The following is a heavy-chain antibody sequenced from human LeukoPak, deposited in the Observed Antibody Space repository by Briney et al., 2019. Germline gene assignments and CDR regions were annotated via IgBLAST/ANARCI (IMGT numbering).Heavy chain of an antibody. CDR2: INPNSGGT. CDR3: ARDAGRSDSSGYYYADY. Sequence: ASVKVSCKASGYTFTGYYMHWVRQAPGQGLEWMGWINPNSGGTNYAQKFQGWVIMTRDTSISTAYMELSRLRSDDTAVYYCARDAGRSDSSGYYYADYWGQGTLVTVSS. D-gene: IGHD3-22*01. CDR1: GYTFTGYY. V-gene: IGHV1-2*04. J-gene: IGHJ4*02.